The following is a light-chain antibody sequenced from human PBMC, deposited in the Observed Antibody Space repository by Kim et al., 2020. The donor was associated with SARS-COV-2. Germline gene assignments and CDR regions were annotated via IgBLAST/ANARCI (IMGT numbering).Light chain of an antibody. V-gene: IGLV2-14*03. CDR2: DVN. CDR3: TSYRADSTVV. Sequence: QSALTQPASVSGSPGQSITLSCTGSSSDIGSNKYVSWYQQHPGKVPKVMIYDVNNRPAGVSNRFSCSKSGNTASLTISGLRAEDEADYYCTSYRADSTVVFGGGTQLTVL. J-gene: IGLJ3*02. CDR1: SSDIGSNKY.